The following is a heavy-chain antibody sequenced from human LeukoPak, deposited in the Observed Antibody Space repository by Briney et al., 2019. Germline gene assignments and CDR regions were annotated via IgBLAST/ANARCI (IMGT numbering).Heavy chain of an antibody. D-gene: IGHD2-15*01. Sequence: GGSLRLSCAASGFTFSGSAMHWVRQASGKGLEWVGRIRSKANSYATVYAASVKGRFTISRDDSKNTAYLQMNSLKTEDTAVYYCTRRYCSGGSCYGGGLDYWGQGTLVTVSS. CDR2: IRSKANSYAT. CDR1: GFTFSGSA. J-gene: IGHJ4*02. V-gene: IGHV3-73*01. CDR3: TRRYCSGGSCYGGGLDY.